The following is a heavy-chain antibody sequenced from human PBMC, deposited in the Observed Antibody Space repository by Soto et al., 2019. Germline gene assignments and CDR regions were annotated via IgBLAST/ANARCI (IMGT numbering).Heavy chain of an antibody. Sequence: GGSLSLSCAASGFTFSSYAMSWVRQAPGKGLEWVSAISGGGDSTYYADSVKGRFTISRDNSKNTLYLQMNSLRAEDTAVYYCAKRAFSGSRRDDSWGQATLVTVSS. J-gene: IGHJ4*02. V-gene: IGHV3-23*01. CDR1: GFTFSSYA. D-gene: IGHD1-26*01. CDR2: ISGGGDST. CDR3: AKRAFSGSRRDDS.